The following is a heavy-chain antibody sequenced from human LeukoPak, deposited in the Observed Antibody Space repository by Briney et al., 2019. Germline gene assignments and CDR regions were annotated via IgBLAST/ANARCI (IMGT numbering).Heavy chain of an antibody. J-gene: IGHJ4*02. CDR1: GFTFSTYA. CDR2: IWYNGKNK. CDR3: VRDPSNSGWAFDY. V-gene: IGHV3-33*01. Sequence: GGSLRLSCAASGFTFSTYAMHWVRQAPGKGLEWVAMIWYNGKNKHYADSVKGRFTISRDNPKNTLDLQMNSLRADDTAVYYCVRDPSNSGWAFDYWGQGTLVTVSS. D-gene: IGHD6-19*01.